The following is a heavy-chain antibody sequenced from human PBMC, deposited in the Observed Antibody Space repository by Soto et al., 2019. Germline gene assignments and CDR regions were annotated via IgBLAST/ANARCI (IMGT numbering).Heavy chain of an antibody. CDR3: AKLAVVVPAAIEWDFDY. V-gene: IGHV3-23*01. D-gene: IGHD2-2*01. Sequence: GALRLSCAASGFTFCSYAMSWVRQAPGKGVEWVSAISGSGGSTYYADSVKGRFTISRDNSKNTLYLQMNSLRAEDTAVYYCAKLAVVVPAAIEWDFDYWGQGTLVTVSS. J-gene: IGHJ4*02. CDR2: ISGSGGST. CDR1: GFTFCSYA.